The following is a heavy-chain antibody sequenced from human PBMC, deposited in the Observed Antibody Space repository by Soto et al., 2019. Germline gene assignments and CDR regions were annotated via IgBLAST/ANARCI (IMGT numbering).Heavy chain of an antibody. CDR1: GYTFTSYD. J-gene: IGHJ6*02. D-gene: IGHD6-13*01. CDR3: AREMGSQLVWDEDV. V-gene: IGHV1-8*01. CDR2: MNPNSGNT. Sequence: QVQLVQSGAEVKKPGASVKVSCKASGYTFTSYDINWVRQATGQGLEWMGWMNPNSGNTGYAQKFQGRVTMTSNTSISTAYMEMSSLRSEDTAVYYCAREMGSQLVWDEDVWGQGTTVTVSS.